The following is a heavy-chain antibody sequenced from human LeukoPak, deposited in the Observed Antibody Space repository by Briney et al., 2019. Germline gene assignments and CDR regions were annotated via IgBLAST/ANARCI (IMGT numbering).Heavy chain of an antibody. CDR2: INPSGGST. V-gene: IGHV1-46*01. CDR3: ARGVRAGGFDY. CDR1: GYTFTGYY. Sequence: ASVKVSCKASGYTFTGYYMHWVRQAPGQGLEWMGIINPSGGSTSYAQKFQGRVTMTRDMSTSTVYMELSSLRSEDMAVYYCARGVRAGGFDYWGQGTLVTVSS. J-gene: IGHJ4*02. D-gene: IGHD1-1*01.